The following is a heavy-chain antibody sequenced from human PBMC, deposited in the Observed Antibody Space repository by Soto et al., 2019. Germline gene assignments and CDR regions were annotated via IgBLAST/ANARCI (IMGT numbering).Heavy chain of an antibody. V-gene: IGHV3-30*18. CDR2: ISYDGSAK. CDR3: AKDYCSSTSCPFDP. J-gene: IGHJ5*02. Sequence: QAQLVESGGGVVQPGRSLRLYCAASGFTFSSHGMHWVRQAPGKGLEWVAVISYDGSAKYHADSVKGRFTISRDNSKNTLYLQMNSLRVEDTAVYYCAKDYCSSTSCPFDPWGQGTLVTVSS. CDR1: GFTFSSHG. D-gene: IGHD2-2*01.